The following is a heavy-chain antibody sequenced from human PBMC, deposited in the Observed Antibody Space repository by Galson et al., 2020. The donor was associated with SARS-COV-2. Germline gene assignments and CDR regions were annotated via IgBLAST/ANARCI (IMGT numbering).Heavy chain of an antibody. J-gene: IGHJ1*01. CDR1: GFSLSTSGVG. D-gene: IGHD3-3*01. CDR3: AHTLSGYYIGEYFQQ. CDR2: IYWDDDK. V-gene: IGHV2-5*02. Sequence: KMSGPTLVKPTQTLTLTCTFSGFSLSTSGVGVGWIRQPPGKALEWLAVIYWDDDKRYSPSLKSRVTITRGTSKNQVVLTMTNMDPVDTATYYCAHTLSGYYIGEYFQQWGQGTLVTVSS.